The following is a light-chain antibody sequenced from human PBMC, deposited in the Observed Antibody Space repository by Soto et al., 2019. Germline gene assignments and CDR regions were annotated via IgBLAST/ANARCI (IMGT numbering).Light chain of an antibody. CDR3: QESDAYQLT. V-gene: IGKV1-5*01. CDR1: QSIGTW. CDR2: DAS. J-gene: IGKJ5*01. Sequence: DIQMTQSPSTLSASVGDIVTITCRASQSIGTWLAWYQHRPGKAPSLLIYDASTLRSGVTSRFSGSGSGTELTLTISSLQSDDFAPYYCQESDAYQLTLCQGARLEI.